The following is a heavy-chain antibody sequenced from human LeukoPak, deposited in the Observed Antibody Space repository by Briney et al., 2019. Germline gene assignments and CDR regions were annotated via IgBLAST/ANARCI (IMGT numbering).Heavy chain of an antibody. V-gene: IGHV3-7*01. CDR2: IKQDGSEK. D-gene: IGHD6-19*01. CDR1: GFTFSSYW. Sequence: GGSLRRSGAASGFTFSSYWRSWVRQAPGQGLEWVANIKQDGSEKYYVDSVKGRFTISRDNAKNSLYLQMNSLRAEDTAVYYCARVAPYSSGWLYYYYYGMDVWGQGTTVTVSS. CDR3: ARVAPYSSGWLYYYYYGMDV. J-gene: IGHJ6*02.